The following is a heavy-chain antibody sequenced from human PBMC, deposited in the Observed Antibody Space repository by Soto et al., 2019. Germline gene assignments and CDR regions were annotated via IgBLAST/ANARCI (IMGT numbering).Heavy chain of an antibody. CDR2: ISETIGAT. J-gene: IGHJ4*02. V-gene: IGHV3-23*01. CDR3: AKAQWLLGGDYFDS. Sequence: EVKLLESGGGLVQPGGSLKLSCAASGFIFSAYAMSWVRQAPGKGLEWVSTISETIGATDYADSVKGRFTISRDISRNTLYLEMNNLRAEDTARYYCAKAQWLLGGDYFDSWGQGALVSVSS. CDR1: GFIFSAYA. D-gene: IGHD6-19*01.